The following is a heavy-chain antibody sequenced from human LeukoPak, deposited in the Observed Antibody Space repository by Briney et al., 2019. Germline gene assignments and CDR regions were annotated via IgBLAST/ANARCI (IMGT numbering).Heavy chain of an antibody. D-gene: IGHD3-3*01. J-gene: IGHJ4*02. V-gene: IGHV3-49*04. CDR3: TRSPVDFWSGYYTVY. CDR2: IRSKAYGGTT. CDR1: GFTFGDYA. Sequence: PGGSLRLSCTASGFTFGDYAMSWVRQAPGKGLEWVGFIRSKAYGGTTEYAASVKGRFTISRDDSKSIAYLQMNSLKTEDTAVYYCTRSPVDFWSGYYTVYWGQGTLVTVSS.